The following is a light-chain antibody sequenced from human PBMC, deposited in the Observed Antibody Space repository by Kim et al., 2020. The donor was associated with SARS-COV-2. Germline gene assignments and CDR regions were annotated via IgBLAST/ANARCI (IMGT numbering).Light chain of an antibody. CDR2: DAS. Sequence: DIVLTQSPATLSLSPGERATLSCRASQSVSSYLAWYQQKPGQAPRLLIYDASNRATGIPARFSGSGSGTDFTLTISSLEPEDFAVYYWQQRSNWHRTFGQGTKVDIK. CDR3: QQRSNWHRT. V-gene: IGKV3-11*01. J-gene: IGKJ1*01. CDR1: QSVSSY.